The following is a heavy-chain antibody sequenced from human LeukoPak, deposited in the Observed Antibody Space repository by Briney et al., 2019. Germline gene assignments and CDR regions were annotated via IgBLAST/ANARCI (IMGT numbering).Heavy chain of an antibody. CDR2: IIPILGIA. CDR3: ARDTPYCGGDCYETFDY. V-gene: IGHV1-69*04. Sequence: GASVKVSCKASGGTFSSYAISWVRQAPGQGLEWMGRIIPILGIANYAQKFQGRVTITADRSTSTAYMELSSLRSEDTAVYYCARDTPYCGGDCYETFDYWGQGTLVTVSS. CDR1: GGTFSSYA. J-gene: IGHJ4*02. D-gene: IGHD2-21*02.